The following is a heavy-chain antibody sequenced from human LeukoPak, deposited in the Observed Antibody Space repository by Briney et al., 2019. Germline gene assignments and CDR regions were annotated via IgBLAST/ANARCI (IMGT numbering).Heavy chain of an antibody. CDR2: ISVHNGNT. CDR1: GYTFTNYG. V-gene: IGHV1-18*01. J-gene: IGHJ4*02. Sequence: ASVKVSCKASGYTFTNYGISWVRQAPGQGLEWMGRISVHNGNTNYAQKLQGRVTMTTDTSTSTAFMELRSLRSDDTAVYFCARDIYYDSRGYYYVFDYWGQGTLVTVSS. D-gene: IGHD3-22*01. CDR3: ARDIYYDSRGYYYVFDY.